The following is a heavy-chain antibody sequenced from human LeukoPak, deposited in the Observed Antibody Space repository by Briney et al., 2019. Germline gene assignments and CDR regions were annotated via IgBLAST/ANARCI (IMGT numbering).Heavy chain of an antibody. Sequence: GGSLRLSCAAPGFTFNNYWIHWVRQVPGKDLVWVSRIDGDASRTNYADSVKGRFTISRDNVKNMVYLQMSSLTVEDTAVYYCARYCNGDTCDGALDLWGQGTLVTVSS. D-gene: IGHD2-15*01. CDR2: IDGDASRT. CDR3: ARYCNGDTCDGALDL. V-gene: IGHV3-74*01. J-gene: IGHJ3*01. CDR1: GFTFNNYW.